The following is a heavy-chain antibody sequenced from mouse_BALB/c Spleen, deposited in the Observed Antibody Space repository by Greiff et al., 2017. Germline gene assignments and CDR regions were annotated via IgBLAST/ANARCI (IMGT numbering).Heavy chain of an antibody. CDR3: ARTIYDGYSAWFAY. CDR1: GFSFTSYG. CDR2: IWSGGST. V-gene: IGHV2-2*02. D-gene: IGHD2-3*01. Sequence: VKLVESGPGLVQPSQSLSITCTASGFSFTSYGVHWVRQSPGKGLEWLGVIWSGGSTDYNAAFISRLSISKDNSKSQVFFKMNSLQANDTAIYYYARTIYDGYSAWFAYWGQGTLVTVSA. J-gene: IGHJ3*01.